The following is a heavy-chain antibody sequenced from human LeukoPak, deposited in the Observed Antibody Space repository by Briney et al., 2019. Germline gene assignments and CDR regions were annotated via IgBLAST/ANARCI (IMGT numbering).Heavy chain of an antibody. CDR3: AKDKAYYDFWSGYYDY. D-gene: IGHD3-3*01. CDR1: GFTFDDYA. CDR2: ISWSSGSI. J-gene: IGHJ4*02. V-gene: IGHV3-9*01. Sequence: GRSLRLSCAASGFTFDDYAMHWVRQAPGKGLEWVSGISWSSGSIGYADSVKGRFTISRDNAKNSLYLQMNSLRAEDTALYYCAKDKAYYDFWSGYYDYWGQGTLVTVSS.